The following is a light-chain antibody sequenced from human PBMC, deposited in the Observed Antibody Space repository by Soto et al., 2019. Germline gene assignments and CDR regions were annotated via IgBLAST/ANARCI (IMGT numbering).Light chain of an antibody. J-gene: IGKJ1*01. V-gene: IGKV3-20*01. CDR1: QSVSNNY. CDR3: QKYGSSGT. Sequence: EIVLTQSPGTLSLSPGERATLSCRASQSVSNNYLAWYQQKPDQAPRLLIYGASNRATGIPDRLSGSGSGTDFTLTISRLEPEDFAVYYCQKYGSSGTFGQGTKVDIK. CDR2: GAS.